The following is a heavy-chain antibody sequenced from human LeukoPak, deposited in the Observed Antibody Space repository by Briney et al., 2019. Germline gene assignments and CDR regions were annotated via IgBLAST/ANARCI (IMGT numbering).Heavy chain of an antibody. J-gene: IGHJ5*02. CDR2: VYWDDNK. CDR1: GFSLSTSGVG. V-gene: IGHV2-5*02. CDR3: ARDYCSTTSCYQGWFDP. Sequence: SGPTLVNPTQTLTLTCSFSGFSLSTSGVGVGWIRQPPGKALEWLALVYWDDNKRYSPSLGSRLTITKDTSKNQVVLIMTNMDPVDTATYFCARDYCSTTSCYQGWFDPWGQGTLVTVSS. D-gene: IGHD2-2*01.